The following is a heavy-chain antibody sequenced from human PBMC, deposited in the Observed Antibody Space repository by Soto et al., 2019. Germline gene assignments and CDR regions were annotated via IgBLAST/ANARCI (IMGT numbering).Heavy chain of an antibody. D-gene: IGHD2-2*02. CDR1: GFTFSDYA. CDR2: ISAGGST. J-gene: IGHJ4*02. Sequence: GGSLRLSCTASGFTFSDYAMSWVRQPPGKGLEWVSVISAGGSTYYADSVKGRFTVSRANSKNTLYLQMNGLRAEDTAVYYCANVPIWCSSTSCYTEGFDYWGQGTLVTVSS. CDR3: ANVPIWCSSTSCYTEGFDY. V-gene: IGHV3-23*01.